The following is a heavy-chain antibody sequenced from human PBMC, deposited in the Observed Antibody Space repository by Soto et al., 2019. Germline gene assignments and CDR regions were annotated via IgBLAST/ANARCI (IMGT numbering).Heavy chain of an antibody. Sequence: EVQLLESGGDLVQPGGSLRLSCAASGFTFSSYTMSWVRQAPGKGLEWVSAISGSGGGTYYADSVKGRFTISRDNSKNTLYLQMNSLRAEDTALYYCAKLGVGRYCSGGSCYRWGPGTLVTVSS. J-gene: IGHJ4*02. D-gene: IGHD2-15*01. CDR3: AKLGVGRYCSGGSCYR. V-gene: IGHV3-23*01. CDR1: GFTFSSYT. CDR2: ISGSGGGT.